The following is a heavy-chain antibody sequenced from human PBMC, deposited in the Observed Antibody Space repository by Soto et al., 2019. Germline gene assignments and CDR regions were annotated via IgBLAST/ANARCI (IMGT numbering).Heavy chain of an antibody. CDR2: TNADNGNT. CDR3: ASVPVTLGMPNWFDP. Sequence: ASVKVSCKASGHTFTSYVIHWVRQTPGQGLEWMGWTNADNGNTKYSQNFQGRVTMTRDTSANTAYLELSSLRSEDTAVFYCASVPVTLGMPNWFDPWGQGTLVTVSS. D-gene: IGHD5-18*01. V-gene: IGHV1-3*01. CDR1: GHTFTSYV. J-gene: IGHJ5*02.